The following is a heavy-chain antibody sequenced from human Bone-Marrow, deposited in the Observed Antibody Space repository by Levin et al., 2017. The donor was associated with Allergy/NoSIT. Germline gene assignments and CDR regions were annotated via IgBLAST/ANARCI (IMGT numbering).Heavy chain of an antibody. Sequence: GGSLRLSCAASGFIFTDFAFNWVRQAPGKGLEWVTVISYDGGTTFYADSVKGRFTISRDDSTNTLYLEMNILRPADTAIYYCAREGPGIAAAGGVDYWGQGTLVSVSS. CDR1: GFIFTDFA. CDR3: AREGPGIAAAGGVDY. V-gene: IGHV3-30*04. J-gene: IGHJ4*02. CDR2: ISYDGGTT. D-gene: IGHD6-13*01.